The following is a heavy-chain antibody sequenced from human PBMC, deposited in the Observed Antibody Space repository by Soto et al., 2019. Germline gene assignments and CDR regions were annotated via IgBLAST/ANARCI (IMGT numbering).Heavy chain of an antibody. Sequence: GGSLRLSCAASGFTVSSNYMSWVRQAPGKGLEWVSVIYSGGSTYYADSVKGRFTISRDNSKNTLYLQMNSLSAEDTAVYYCARSSYGSGSPNWFDPWGQGTLVTVSS. V-gene: IGHV3-53*01. CDR3: ARSSYGSGSPNWFDP. J-gene: IGHJ5*02. CDR2: IYSGGST. D-gene: IGHD3-10*01. CDR1: GFTVSSNY.